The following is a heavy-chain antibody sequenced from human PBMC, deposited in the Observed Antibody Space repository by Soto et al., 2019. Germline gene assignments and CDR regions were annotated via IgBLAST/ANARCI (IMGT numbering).Heavy chain of an antibody. CDR2: IFHDGNT. Sequence: TXDTLSLTCAVSGASIGSGGWWSWFRQPPGKGLEWIAEIFHDGNTNYSPSLKSRVTISVDKSQNQFSLNVYSVTAADTAVYYCARHEGWTGPDQWGQGTLVTVS. CDR3: ARHEGWTGPDQ. D-gene: IGHD2-8*02. J-gene: IGHJ5*02. CDR1: GASIGSGGW. V-gene: IGHV4-4*02.